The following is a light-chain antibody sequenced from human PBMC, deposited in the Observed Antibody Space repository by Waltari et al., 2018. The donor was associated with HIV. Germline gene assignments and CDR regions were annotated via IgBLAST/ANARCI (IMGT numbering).Light chain of an antibody. J-gene: IGLJ2*01. Sequence: QSALSQPASVSGSPGQSVTISCNGTNSDIGASDYVSWYQKFPDRVPRLLIYDVKKRPSGVSIRFSGSKAANTASLTISGLQPEDEADFYCASLSNSITLVVFGGGTHLTVL. CDR3: ASLSNSITLVV. CDR2: DVK. V-gene: IGLV2-14*01. CDR1: NSDIGASDY.